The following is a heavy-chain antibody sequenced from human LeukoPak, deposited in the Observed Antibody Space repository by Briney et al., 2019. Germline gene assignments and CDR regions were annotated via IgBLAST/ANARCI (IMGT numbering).Heavy chain of an antibody. J-gene: IGHJ6*02. CDR2: IYYSGST. CDR3: ARGSSYYYGMDV. Sequence: SETLSLTCTVSGGSISSYYWGWIRQPPGKGLEWIGSIYYSGSTYYNPSLKSRVTISVDTSKNQFSLKLSSVTAADTAVYYCARGSSYYYGMDVWGQGTTVTVSS. D-gene: IGHD6-13*01. V-gene: IGHV4-39*07. CDR1: GGSISSYY.